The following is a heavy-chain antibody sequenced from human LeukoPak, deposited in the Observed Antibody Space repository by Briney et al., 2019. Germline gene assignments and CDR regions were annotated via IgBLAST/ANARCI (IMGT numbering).Heavy chain of an antibody. CDR2: IIPIFGTA. J-gene: IGHJ4*02. D-gene: IGHD6-13*01. V-gene: IGHV1-69*05. Sequence: VASAKVSCKASGGTFSSYAITWVRQAPGQGLEWMGRIIPIFGTANYAQKFQGRVTITTDESTSTAYMELTTLRSDDTAVYYCARERPPGDSSNWFLEGYFDIWGQGTLVTVSS. CDR1: GGTFSSYA. CDR3: ARERPPGDSSNWFLEGYFDI.